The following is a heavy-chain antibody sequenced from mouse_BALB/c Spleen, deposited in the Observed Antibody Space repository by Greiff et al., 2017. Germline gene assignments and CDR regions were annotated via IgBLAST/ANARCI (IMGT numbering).Heavy chain of an antibody. V-gene: IGHV5-6-5*01. CDR1: GFTFSSYA. D-gene: IGHD1-1*01. Sequence: EVQVVESGGGLVKPGGSLKLSCAASGFTFSSYAMSWVRQTPEKRLEWVASISSGGSTYYPDSVKGRFTISRDNARNILYLQMSSLRSEDTAMYYCARELDYYGSSWAMDYWGQGTSVTVSS. CDR3: ARELDYYGSSWAMDY. CDR2: ISSGGST. J-gene: IGHJ4*01.